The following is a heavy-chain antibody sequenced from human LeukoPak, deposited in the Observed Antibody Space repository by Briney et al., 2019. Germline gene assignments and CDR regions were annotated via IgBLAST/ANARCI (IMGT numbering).Heavy chain of an antibody. D-gene: IGHD3-10*01. Sequence: PGGSLRLSCTTSGFTFCDYAMSWVRQAPGKGLEWVGFIRSKAYGGTTQYAASVKGRFTISRDDSKSIAYLQMSSLKTEDTAVYYCTRVRSGNDFDYWGQGTLVTVSS. CDR2: IRSKAYGGTT. CDR3: TRVRSGNDFDY. CDR1: GFTFCDYA. V-gene: IGHV3-49*04. J-gene: IGHJ4*02.